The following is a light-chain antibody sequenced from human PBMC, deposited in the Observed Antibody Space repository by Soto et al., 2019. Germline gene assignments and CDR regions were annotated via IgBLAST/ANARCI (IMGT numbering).Light chain of an antibody. Sequence: QSVLTQPPSASGTPGQRVTISCSVSSSNIGSNTVNWYQQLPGAAPKLLIYSNNQRPSGVPDRFSGSKSGTSASLAISGLQSEDEADHYCATWDDSLNAPVFGGGTQLTVL. CDR2: SNN. V-gene: IGLV1-44*01. CDR3: ATWDDSLNAPV. CDR1: SSNIGSNT. J-gene: IGLJ2*01.